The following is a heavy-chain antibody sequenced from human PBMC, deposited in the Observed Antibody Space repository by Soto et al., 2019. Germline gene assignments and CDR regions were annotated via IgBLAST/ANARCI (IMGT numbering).Heavy chain of an antibody. J-gene: IGHJ6*02. CDR3: AGHVLPCTASTCYGIDV. Sequence: PGESLKISCKGSGYSFTSYLISWVRQMPGKGLEWMGRIDPSDSYTNYSPSFQGHFTISVDKSTSTAYLQWRSLKASDSAMYYCAGHVLPCTASTCYGIDVWGQGTTVTVSS. V-gene: IGHV5-10-1*01. CDR2: IDPSDSYT. CDR1: GYSFTSYL.